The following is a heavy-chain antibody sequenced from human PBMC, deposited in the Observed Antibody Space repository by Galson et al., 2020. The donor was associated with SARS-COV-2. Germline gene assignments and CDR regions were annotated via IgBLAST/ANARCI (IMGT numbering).Heavy chain of an antibody. CDR1: GHTDSSNSAT. V-gene: IGHV6-1*01. D-gene: IGHD1-26*01. J-gene: IGHJ6*02. Sequence: SQTLSLTRVISGHTDSSNSATWNWLRQSPSRGLERLGRTYYRPRRHDDYAEPVKSRISIKPDTSKNQVSLQLNSLTPEDTAVYYCSRYFYRSGAPYGMDVWGQGTTVTVSS. CDR2: TYYRPRRHD. CDR3: SRYFYRSGAPYGMDV.